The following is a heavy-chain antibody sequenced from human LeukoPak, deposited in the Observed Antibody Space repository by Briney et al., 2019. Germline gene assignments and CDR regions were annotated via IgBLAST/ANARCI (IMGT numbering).Heavy chain of an antibody. V-gene: IGHV1-18*01. CDR1: GFTFSGYG. CDR2: ISAYNGNT. CDR3: ARDLVLAHYFDY. J-gene: IGHJ4*02. Sequence: GGSLRLSCAASGFTFSGYGMHWVRQAPGQGLEWMGWISAYNGNTNYAQKLQGRVTMTTDTSTSTAYMELRSLRSDDTAVYYCARDLVLAHYFDYWGQGTLVTVSS. D-gene: IGHD3-16*01.